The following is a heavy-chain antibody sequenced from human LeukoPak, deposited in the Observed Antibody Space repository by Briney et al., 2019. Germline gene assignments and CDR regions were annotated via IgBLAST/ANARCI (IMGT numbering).Heavy chain of an antibody. CDR2: INQDGTEK. D-gene: IGHD3-10*01. Sequence: GGSLRLSCAASGFTFSSYWMSWVRQAPGKGLEWVANINQDGTEKYYVDSVKGRFTISRDNAKNSLDLQMNSLRVEDTAIYYCVKVAKYYYGSETYYFFEHWGQGTPVTASS. CDR1: GFTFSSYW. J-gene: IGHJ4*02. CDR3: VKVAKYYYGSETYYFFEH. V-gene: IGHV3-7*01.